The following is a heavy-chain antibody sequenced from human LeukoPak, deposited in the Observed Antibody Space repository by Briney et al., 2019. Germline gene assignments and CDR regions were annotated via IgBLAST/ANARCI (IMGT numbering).Heavy chain of an antibody. Sequence: PSETLSLTCNVSGDSVSSGYWSWIRHSPGKGLEWIGFIQDTGITDYNPSLKSRLLISLDTSKNQFSLNLRSVTAADTAVYYCAGRGHRYSRDWGQGILVTISS. CDR1: GDSVSSGY. CDR3: AGRGHRYSRD. D-gene: IGHD2-15*01. V-gene: IGHV4-4*09. CDR2: IQDTGIT. J-gene: IGHJ1*01.